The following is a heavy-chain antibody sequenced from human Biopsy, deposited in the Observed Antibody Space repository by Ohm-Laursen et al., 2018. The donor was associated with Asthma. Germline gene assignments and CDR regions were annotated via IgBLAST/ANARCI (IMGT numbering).Heavy chain of an antibody. V-gene: IGHV1-3*04. Sequence: ASVTDSCKASGYNFISFDIHWARQAPGQRLEWMGWVNTGNGDTKYSQKFQGRVTITRDTSASTAYMELRSLRSEDTATYYCARTYYDFLTGQVKDVFGVWGQGTMVTVSS. CDR2: VNTGNGDT. CDR3: ARTYYDFLTGQVKDVFGV. J-gene: IGHJ3*01. D-gene: IGHD3-9*01. CDR1: GYNFISFD.